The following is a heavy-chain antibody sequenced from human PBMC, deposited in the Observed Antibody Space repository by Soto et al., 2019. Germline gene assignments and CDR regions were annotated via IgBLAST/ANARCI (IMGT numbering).Heavy chain of an antibody. Sequence: EVQLVESGGGLVKPGGSLRLSCAASGFTFSSYSMNWVRQAPGKGLEWVSSISSSSSYIYYADSVKGRFTISRDNAKNSLYLQMNSLRAEDTAVYYCARDVQQWLGTFDYWGQGTLVTVSS. CDR1: GFTFSSYS. V-gene: IGHV3-21*01. D-gene: IGHD6-19*01. CDR3: ARDVQQWLGTFDY. CDR2: ISSSSSYI. J-gene: IGHJ4*02.